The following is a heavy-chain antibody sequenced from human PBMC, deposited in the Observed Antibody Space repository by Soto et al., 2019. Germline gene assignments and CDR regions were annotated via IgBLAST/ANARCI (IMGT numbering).Heavy chain of an antibody. CDR2: IFYNGST. J-gene: IGHJ4*02. CDR3: ARHFVAVVIKGWGY. D-gene: IGHD3-22*01. CDR1: GGSISSYC. V-gene: IGHV4-59*08. Sequence: SETLSLTCTVSGGSISSYCWSWIRQPPGKGLEWIGSIFYNGSTNYNPSLRSRVTISVDTSKNQFSLKLMSVTAADTAVYYCARHFVAVVIKGWGYWGQGTLVTVSS.